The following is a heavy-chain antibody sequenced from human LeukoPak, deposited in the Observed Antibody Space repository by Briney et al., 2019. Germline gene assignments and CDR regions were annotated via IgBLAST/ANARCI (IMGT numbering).Heavy chain of an antibody. CDR3: AKDMSRGGWELLPYNYYGMDV. CDR2: ISWNSGSI. J-gene: IGHJ6*02. V-gene: IGHV3-9*01. Sequence: GGSLRLSCAASGFTFDDYAMHWVRQAPGKGLEWVSGISWNSGSIGYADSVKGRFTISRDNAKNSLYLQMNSLRAEDTALYYCAKDMSRGGWELLPYNYYGMDVWGQGTTVTVSS. CDR1: GFTFDDYA. D-gene: IGHD1-26*01.